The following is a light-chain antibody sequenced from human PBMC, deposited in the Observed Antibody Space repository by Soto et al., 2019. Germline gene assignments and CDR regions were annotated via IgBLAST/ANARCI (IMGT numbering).Light chain of an antibody. CDR3: CSYAGSSTPVV. CDR1: SSDVGSYHL. V-gene: IGLV2-23*01. CDR2: EGS. Sequence: QSALTQPASVSGSPGQAITISCTGTSSDVGSYHLVSWYQQHPGKAPKLMIYEGSKRPSGVSNRFSGSKSGNTASLTISGLQAEDEADYDCCSYAGSSTPVVFGGGTKVTVL. J-gene: IGLJ2*01.